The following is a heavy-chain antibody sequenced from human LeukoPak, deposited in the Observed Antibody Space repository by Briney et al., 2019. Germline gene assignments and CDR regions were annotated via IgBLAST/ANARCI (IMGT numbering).Heavy chain of an antibody. CDR2: ISVSGSQT. V-gene: IGHV3-23*01. Sequence: GRSLRLSCVASGFTFSAYAVGWVRRSPGMGLEWVSSISVSGSQTDYADSVKGRFTISRDNSKNTFYLKMNSLRAEDTAVYHCAKEGRLGYCSSPNCPTGYWGQGTLVTVSS. J-gene: IGHJ4*02. CDR1: GFTFSAYA. CDR3: AKEGRLGYCSSPNCPTGY. D-gene: IGHD2-2*01.